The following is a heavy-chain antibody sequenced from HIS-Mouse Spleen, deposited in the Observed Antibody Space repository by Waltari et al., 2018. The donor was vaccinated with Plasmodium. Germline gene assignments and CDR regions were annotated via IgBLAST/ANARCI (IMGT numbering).Heavy chain of an antibody. D-gene: IGHD6-13*01. V-gene: IGHV3-49*03. J-gene: IGHJ5*02. CDR1: GFTFGSYA. CDR3: TRALIAAPTWFDP. CDR2: IRSKAYGGTT. Sequence: EVQLVESGGGLVQPGRSLRLSCTASGFTFGSYALSWFAPSPGKGLEWVGFIRSKAYGGTTEYAASVKGRFTISRDDSKSIAYLQMNSLKTEDTAVYYCTRALIAAPTWFDPWGQGTLVTVSS.